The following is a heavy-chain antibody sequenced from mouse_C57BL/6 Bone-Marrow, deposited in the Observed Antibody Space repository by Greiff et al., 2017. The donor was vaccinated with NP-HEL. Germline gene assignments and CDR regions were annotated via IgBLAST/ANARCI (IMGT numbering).Heavy chain of an antibody. CDR2: IWRGGST. V-gene: IGHV2-5*01. J-gene: IGHJ2*01. D-gene: IGHD2-5*01. CDR3: AKNYYSNSLAYFDC. Sequence: QVQLKESGPGLVQPSQSLSITCTVSGFSLTSYGVHWVRQSPGKGLEWLGVIWRGGSTDYNAAFMSRLSITKDNSKSQVFFKMNSLQADDTAIYYCAKNYYSNSLAYFDCWGQGTTLTVSS. CDR1: GFSLTSYG.